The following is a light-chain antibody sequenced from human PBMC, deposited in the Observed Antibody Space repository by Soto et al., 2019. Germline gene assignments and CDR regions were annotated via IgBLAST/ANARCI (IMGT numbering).Light chain of an antibody. J-gene: IGLJ1*01. CDR3: SSYTTSSTRV. Sequence: QSVLTKPAPVTGSPGQSIAISCTGTSSDVGAYDFVSWYQQHPDKAPKLMIYEVSHRPSGVSYRFSGSKSVNTATLTISGLQAEDEADYYCSSYTTSSTRVFGTGTKVTVL. CDR1: SSDVGAYDF. CDR2: EVS. V-gene: IGLV2-14*03.